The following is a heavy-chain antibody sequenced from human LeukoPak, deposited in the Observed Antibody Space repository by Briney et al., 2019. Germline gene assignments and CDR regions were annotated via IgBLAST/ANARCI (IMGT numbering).Heavy chain of an antibody. CDR3: ARDPGAFPYFFDN. Sequence: QPGGSLRLSCAASGFTVSSNYMSWVRQAPGKGLEWVSVIYSGGSTYYADSVRGRFTISRDNSKNTLYLQMHSLRVEDTAVYFCARDPGAFPYFFDNWGQGTLVTVSS. J-gene: IGHJ4*02. CDR1: GFTVSSNY. D-gene: IGHD4/OR15-4a*01. V-gene: IGHV3-53*01. CDR2: IYSGGST.